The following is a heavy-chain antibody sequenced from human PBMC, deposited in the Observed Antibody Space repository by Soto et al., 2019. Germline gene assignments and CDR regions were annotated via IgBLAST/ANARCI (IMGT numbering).Heavy chain of an antibody. CDR1: GFTFSSYA. CDR2: ISGSGGST. J-gene: IGHJ4*02. D-gene: IGHD3-22*01. V-gene: IGHV3-23*01. CDR3: AKAIAHYYDSSGYYDY. Sequence: GSLGLSCAASGFTFSSYAMSWVRQAPGKGLEWVSAISGSGGSTYYADSVKGRFTISRDNSKNTLYLQMNSLRAEDTAVYYCAKAIAHYYDSSGYYDYWGQGTLVTVSS.